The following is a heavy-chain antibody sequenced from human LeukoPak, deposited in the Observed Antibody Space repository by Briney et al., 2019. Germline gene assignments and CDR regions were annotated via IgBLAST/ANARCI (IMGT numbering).Heavy chain of an antibody. Sequence: GGSLRLSCAASGFIFSSYWMHWVRQAPGKGLVWVSRISSDGTTTNYADSVKGRFTISRDNAKNTPYLQMNSLRAEDTAVYYCVNIEVSWGQGTLVTVSS. CDR2: ISSDGTTT. V-gene: IGHV3-74*01. J-gene: IGHJ5*02. CDR1: GFIFSSYW. CDR3: VNIEVS. D-gene: IGHD5-12*01.